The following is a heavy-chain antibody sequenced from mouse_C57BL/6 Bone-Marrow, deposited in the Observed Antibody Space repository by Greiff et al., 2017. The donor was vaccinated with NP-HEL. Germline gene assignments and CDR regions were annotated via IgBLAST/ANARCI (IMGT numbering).Heavy chain of an antibody. J-gene: IGHJ4*01. D-gene: IGHD1-2*01. CDR2: ISSGGSYT. CDR1: GFTFSSYG. CDR3: ASRVYYGGPMD. V-gene: IGHV5-6*02. Sequence: EVKLMESGGDLVKPGGSLKLSCAASGFTFSSYGMSWVRQTPDKRLEWVATISSGGSYTYYPDSVKGRFTISRDNAKNTLYLQMSSLKSEDTAMYYCASRVYYGGPMDWGQGTSVTVSS.